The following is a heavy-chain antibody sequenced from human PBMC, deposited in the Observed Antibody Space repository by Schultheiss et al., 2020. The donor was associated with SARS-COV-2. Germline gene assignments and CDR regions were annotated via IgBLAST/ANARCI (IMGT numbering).Heavy chain of an antibody. Sequence: GGSLRLSCATSGFTFSSYSMNWVRQAPGKGLEWVSYISTTSSTIYYADSVKGRFTISRDNAKNSLYLQMISLRDEDSAVYYCARLTGYYFDYWGQGALVTVSS. J-gene: IGHJ4*02. CDR3: ARLTGYYFDY. CDR2: ISTTSSTI. CDR1: GFTFSSYS. V-gene: IGHV3-48*02. D-gene: IGHD3-10*01.